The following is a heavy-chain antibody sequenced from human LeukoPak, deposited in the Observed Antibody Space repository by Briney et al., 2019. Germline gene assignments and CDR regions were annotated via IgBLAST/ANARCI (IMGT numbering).Heavy chain of an antibody. V-gene: IGHV4-39*01. CDR2: IYYSGST. CDR3: ASGSGYYYDDAFDI. J-gene: IGHJ3*02. Sequence: YPSETLSLTCTVSGGSISSSSYYWGWIRQPPGKGLEWIGSIYYSGSTYYNPSLKSRVTISVDTSKNQFSLKLSSVTAADTAVYYCASGSGYYYDDAFDIWGQGTMVTVSS. CDR1: GGSISSSSYY. D-gene: IGHD3-22*01.